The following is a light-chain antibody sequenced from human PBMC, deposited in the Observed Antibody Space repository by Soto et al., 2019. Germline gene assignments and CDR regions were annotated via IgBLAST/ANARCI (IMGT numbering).Light chain of an antibody. CDR3: QQYGSSRYT. CDR1: QSISSNS. J-gene: IGKJ2*01. Sequence: EIVLTQSPATLSLSPGERATLSCRASQSISSNSLAWYQQKPGQAPRLLIYGASSRATGIPDRFRGSGSGTDFTLTISRLEPEDFAVYSCQQYGSSRYTFCQGTKLEIK. V-gene: IGKV3-20*01. CDR2: GAS.